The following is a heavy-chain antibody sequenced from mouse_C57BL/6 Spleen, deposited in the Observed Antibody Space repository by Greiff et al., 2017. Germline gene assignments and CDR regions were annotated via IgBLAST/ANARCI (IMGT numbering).Heavy chain of an antibody. Sequence: QVQLQQSGAELVQPGASVKISCKASGYAFSSYWMNWVKQRPGKGLEWIGQIYPGDGDTNYNGKFKGKATLTADKSSTTAYTQLSSLTYEDAEVYFCARRGNWDGDYWGQGTTLTVSS. J-gene: IGHJ2*01. CDR2: IYPGDGDT. CDR3: ARRGNWDGDY. CDR1: GYAFSSYW. D-gene: IGHD4-1*01. V-gene: IGHV1-80*01.